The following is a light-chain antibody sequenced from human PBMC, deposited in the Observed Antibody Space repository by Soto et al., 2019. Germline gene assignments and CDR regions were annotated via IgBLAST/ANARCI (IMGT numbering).Light chain of an antibody. J-gene: IGKJ2*01. V-gene: IGKV3-11*01. CDR1: QSVGTY. CDR2: DAS. Sequence: EIVLTQSPATLSLSPGERATLSCRASQSVGTYLAWYQQKPGQAPRLLIYDASNRVPGIPARFSGSGSGTDFTLTISSLEPEDFAVYYCQQRSNWPLRYTFGQGTKLEIK. CDR3: QQRSNWPLRYT.